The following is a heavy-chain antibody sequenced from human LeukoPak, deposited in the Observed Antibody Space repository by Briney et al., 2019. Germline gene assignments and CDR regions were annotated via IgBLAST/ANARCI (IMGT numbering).Heavy chain of an antibody. CDR2: IRSKANSYAT. CDR1: GFTFSGSA. V-gene: IGHV3-73*01. D-gene: IGHD3-9*01. CDR3: HSDILTGSEGDY. Sequence: GGSLRLSCAASGFTFSGSAMHWVRQASGKGLEWVGRIRSKANSYATAYAASVKGRFTISRDDSKNTAYLQMNSLKTEDTAVYYCHSDILTGSEGDYWGQGTLVTVSS. J-gene: IGHJ4*02.